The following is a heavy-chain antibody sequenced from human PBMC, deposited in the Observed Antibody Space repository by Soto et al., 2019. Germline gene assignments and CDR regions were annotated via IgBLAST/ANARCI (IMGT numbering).Heavy chain of an antibody. CDR2: IIPIFGTA. Sequence: GASVKVSCKASGGTFSSYAISWVRQAPGQGLEWMGGIIPIFGTANYAQKFQGRVTMTWNTSISTAYMELSSLRSEDTAVYYCARVPLYCSGGSCSTYYFDYWGQGTLVTVSS. D-gene: IGHD2-15*01. CDR3: ARVPLYCSGGSCSTYYFDY. CDR1: GGTFSSYA. J-gene: IGHJ4*02. V-gene: IGHV1-69*06.